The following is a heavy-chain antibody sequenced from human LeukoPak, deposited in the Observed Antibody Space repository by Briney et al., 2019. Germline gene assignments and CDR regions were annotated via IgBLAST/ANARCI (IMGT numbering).Heavy chain of an antibody. D-gene: IGHD1-14*01. Sequence: ASVKVSCKASGYTFTSYGISWVRQAPGQGLEWMGWISAYNGNTNYAQKLQGRVTMTTGASTSTAYMELSSLRSEDTAVYYCARALTGTGWDYWGQGTPVTVSS. J-gene: IGHJ4*02. CDR2: ISAYNGNT. CDR3: ARALTGTGWDY. V-gene: IGHV1-18*01. CDR1: GYTFTSYG.